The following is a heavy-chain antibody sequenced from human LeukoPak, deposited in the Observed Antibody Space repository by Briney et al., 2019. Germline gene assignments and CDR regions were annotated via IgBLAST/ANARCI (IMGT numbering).Heavy chain of an antibody. V-gene: IGHV3-23*01. CDR3: ARDSGSGYYSPYFDY. Sequence: GGSLRLSCAASGFTFSSYGMSWVRQAPGKGLEWVSAISGSGGSTYYADSVKGRFTISRDNAKNSLYLQMNSLRAEDTAVYYCARDSGSGYYSPYFDYWGQGTLVTVSS. CDR2: ISGSGGST. D-gene: IGHD3-22*01. J-gene: IGHJ4*02. CDR1: GFTFSSYG.